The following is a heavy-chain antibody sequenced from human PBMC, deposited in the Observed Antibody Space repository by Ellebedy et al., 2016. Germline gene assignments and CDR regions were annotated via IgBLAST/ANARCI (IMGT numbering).Heavy chain of an antibody. Sequence: GGSLRLXXGASGFTFSSYSMNWVRQAPGKGLEWVSYSSSHTASTYYSDSVKGRFTISRDNAKNSLYLQMNSLRDEDTAVYYCAREGLGWYGIDVWGQGTTVTVSS. J-gene: IGHJ6*02. CDR1: GFTFSSYS. D-gene: IGHD3-16*01. V-gene: IGHV3-48*02. CDR2: SSSHTAST. CDR3: AREGLGWYGIDV.